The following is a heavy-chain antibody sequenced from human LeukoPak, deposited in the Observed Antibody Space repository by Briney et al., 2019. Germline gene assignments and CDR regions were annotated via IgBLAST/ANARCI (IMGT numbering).Heavy chain of an antibody. Sequence: ASVKVSCKASGYTFTSYDINRVRQATGQGLEWMGWMNPNSGNTGYAQKFQGRVTMTRNTSISTAYMELSSLRSEDTAVYYCARAKRVVVVPAAMRYYYYMDVWGKGTTVTVSS. CDR1: GYTFTSYD. J-gene: IGHJ6*03. V-gene: IGHV1-8*01. CDR3: ARAKRVVVVPAAMRYYYYMDV. CDR2: MNPNSGNT. D-gene: IGHD2-2*01.